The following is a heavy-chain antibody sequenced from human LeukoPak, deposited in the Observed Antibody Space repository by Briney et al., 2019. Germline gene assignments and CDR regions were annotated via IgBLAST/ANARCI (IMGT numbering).Heavy chain of an antibody. D-gene: IGHD1-14*01. J-gene: IGHJ5*02. CDR1: GYTFTSYG. CDR2: INPNSGGT. Sequence: ASVKVSCKASGYTFTSYGISWVRQAPGQGLEWMGWINPNSGGTNYAQKFQGRVTMTRDTSISTAYMELSRLRSDDTAVYYCARGRKWFDPWGQGTLVTVSS. CDR3: ARGRKWFDP. V-gene: IGHV1-2*02.